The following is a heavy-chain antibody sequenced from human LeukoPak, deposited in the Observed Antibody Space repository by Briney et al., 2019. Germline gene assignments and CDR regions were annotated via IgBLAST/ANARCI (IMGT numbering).Heavy chain of an antibody. CDR2: INHSGST. CDR3: ARGRAYYDFWSGRPFDY. Sequence: PSETLSLTCAVYGGSFSGYYWSWIRQPPGKGLEWVGEINHSGSTNYNPSLKSRVTISVDTSKNQFSLKLSSVTAADTAVYYCARGRAYYDFWSGRPFDYWGQGTLVTVSS. J-gene: IGHJ4*02. CDR1: GGSFSGYY. D-gene: IGHD3-3*01. V-gene: IGHV4-34*01.